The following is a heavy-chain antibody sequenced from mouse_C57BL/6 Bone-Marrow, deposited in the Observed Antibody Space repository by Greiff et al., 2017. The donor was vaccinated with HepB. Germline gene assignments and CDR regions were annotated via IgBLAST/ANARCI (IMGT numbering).Heavy chain of an antibody. CDR3: ARIYYYGSSYGYFDY. CDR1: GFTFSSYG. J-gene: IGHJ2*01. CDR2: ISSGGSYT. Sequence: EVQLVESGGDLVKPGGSLKLSCAASGFTFSSYGMSWVRQTPDKRLEWVATISSGGSYTYYPDSVKGRFTISRDNAKNTLYLQMSSLKSEDTAMYYCARIYYYGSSYGYFDYWGQGTTLTVCS. D-gene: IGHD1-1*01. V-gene: IGHV5-6*01.